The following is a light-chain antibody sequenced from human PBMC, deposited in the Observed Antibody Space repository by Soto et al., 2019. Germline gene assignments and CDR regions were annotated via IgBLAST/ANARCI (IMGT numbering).Light chain of an antibody. J-gene: IGKJ1*01. CDR1: QAVNTR. V-gene: IGKV3-11*01. Sequence: EIVLTQSPATLSSFPGDRVTLSCRASQAVNTRLAWYQHKPGQAPRLLIYLASNRAAGVSARFSGSGSGTDFTLTISNVEPEDFAVYYCHQRQSWPRTFSQGTTVDIK. CDR2: LAS. CDR3: HQRQSWPRT.